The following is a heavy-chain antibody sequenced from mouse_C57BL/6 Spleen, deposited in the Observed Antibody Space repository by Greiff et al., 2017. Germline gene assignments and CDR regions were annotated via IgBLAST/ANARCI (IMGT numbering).Heavy chain of an antibody. Sequence: VQLQQPGAELVRPGTSVKLSCKASGYTFTSYWMHWVKQRPGQGLEWIGVIDPSDSYTNYNQKFKGKATLTVDTSSSTAYMQLSSLTSEDSAVYYCAREGYSNFFAYWGQGTLVTVSA. J-gene: IGHJ3*01. CDR2: IDPSDSYT. CDR1: GYTFTSYW. V-gene: IGHV1-59*01. D-gene: IGHD2-5*01. CDR3: AREGYSNFFAY.